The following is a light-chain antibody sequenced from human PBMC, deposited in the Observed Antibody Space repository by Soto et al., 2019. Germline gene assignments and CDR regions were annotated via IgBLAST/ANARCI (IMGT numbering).Light chain of an antibody. CDR1: SSDVGTYKY. J-gene: IGLJ2*01. CDR2: EVS. V-gene: IGLV2-14*01. CDR3: SSYTSRSTPV. Sequence: QSVLTQPASVSGSPEQSITISCTGTSSDVGTYKYVSWYQQLPGKAPKLMIYEVSNRPSGVSNRFSGSKSGNTASLTISELQAEDEADYYCSSYTSRSTPVFGGGTKLTVL.